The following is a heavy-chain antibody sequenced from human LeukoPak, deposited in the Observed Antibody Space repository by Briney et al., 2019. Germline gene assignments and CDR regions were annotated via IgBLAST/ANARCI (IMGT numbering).Heavy chain of an antibody. CDR1: GGSISSCY. Sequence: SETLSLTCTVSGGSISSCYWSWIRQPPGKGLEWIGYIYYSGSTNYNPSLKSRVTISVDTSKNQFSLKLSSVTAADTAVYYCARDRGYYGSGSGFDYWGQGTLVTVSS. CDR3: ARDRGYYGSGSGFDY. J-gene: IGHJ4*02. CDR2: IYYSGST. V-gene: IGHV4-59*01. D-gene: IGHD3-10*01.